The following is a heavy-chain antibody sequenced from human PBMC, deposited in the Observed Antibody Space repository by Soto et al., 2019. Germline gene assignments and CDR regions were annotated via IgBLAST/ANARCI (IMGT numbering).Heavy chain of an antibody. CDR1: GYSFTSYW. D-gene: IGHD5-18*01. J-gene: IGHJ4*02. V-gene: IGHV5-51*01. CDR2: IYPGDSDT. Sequence: PGESLKISCKGSGYSFTSYWIGWVRQMPGKGLEWMGIIYPGDSDTRYSPSFQGQVTISADKSISTAYLQWSSLKASDTAMYYCATQSGGVQLWLLRFDYWGQGTLVTVSS. CDR3: ATQSGGVQLWLLRFDY.